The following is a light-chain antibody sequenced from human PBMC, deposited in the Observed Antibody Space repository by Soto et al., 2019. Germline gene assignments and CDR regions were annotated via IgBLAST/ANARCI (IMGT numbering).Light chain of an antibody. CDR1: QSLLYSSNNKNY. Sequence: DFMIPQSPACLAVSLVERATINCKSRQSLLYSSNNKNYLAWYQQKPGQPPKLLIYWASTRESGVPDRFSGSGSGTDFTLTISSLQAEDVAVYYCQQYYSTPLTFGGGTKVDIK. V-gene: IGKV4-1*01. CDR3: QQYYSTPLT. CDR2: WAS. J-gene: IGKJ4*01.